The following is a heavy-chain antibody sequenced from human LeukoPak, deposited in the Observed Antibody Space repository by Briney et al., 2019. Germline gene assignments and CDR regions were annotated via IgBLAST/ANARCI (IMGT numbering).Heavy chain of an antibody. V-gene: IGHV3-21*01. CDR3: ARDPSSHYYDSSGHLNWFDP. CDR2: ISSSSSYI. CDR1: GFTFSSYS. J-gene: IGHJ5*02. D-gene: IGHD3-22*01. Sequence: PGGSLRLSCAASGFTFSSYSMNWVRQAPGKGLEWVSSISSSSSYIYYADSVKGRFTISRDNAKNSLYLQMNSLRAEDTAVYYCARDPSSHYYDSSGHLNWFDPWGQGSLVTVSS.